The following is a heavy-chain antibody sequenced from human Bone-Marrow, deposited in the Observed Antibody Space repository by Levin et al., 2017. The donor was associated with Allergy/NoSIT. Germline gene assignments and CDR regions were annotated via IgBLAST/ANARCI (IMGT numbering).Heavy chain of an antibody. J-gene: IGHJ4*02. Sequence: GGSLRLSCAASGFTFSNAWMSWVRQAPGKGLEWVGRIKSKTDGGTTDYAAPVKGRFTISRDDSKNTLYLQMNSLKTEDTAVYYCTTEYSSSQAMDYWGQGTLVTVSS. CDR1: GFTFSNAW. CDR3: TTEYSSSQAMDY. D-gene: IGHD6-6*01. CDR2: IKSKTDGGTT. V-gene: IGHV3-15*01.